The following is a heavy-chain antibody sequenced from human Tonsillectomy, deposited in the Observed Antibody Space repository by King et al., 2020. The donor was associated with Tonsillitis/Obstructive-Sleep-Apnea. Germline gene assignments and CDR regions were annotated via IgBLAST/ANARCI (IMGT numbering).Heavy chain of an antibody. CDR2: ISPYNGNT. V-gene: IGHV1-18*01. J-gene: IGHJ4*02. D-gene: IGHD6-13*01. CDR3: ARDGAAAWYYFGY. CDR1: GYPFTNYG. Sequence: VQLVQSGAEVKKPGASEKVSCKASGYPFTNYGIIWMRQAPGQGLELMGWISPYNGNTNYAQNLQGRVSMTTDTSTSTAYMELRSLRSDDTAVYYCARDGAAAWYYFGYWGQGTLVTVSS.